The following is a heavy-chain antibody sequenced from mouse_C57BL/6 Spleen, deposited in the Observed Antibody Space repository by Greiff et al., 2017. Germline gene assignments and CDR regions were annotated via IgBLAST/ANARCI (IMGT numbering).Heavy chain of an antibody. CDR1: GYTFTDYY. Sequence: EVQLQQSGPELVKPGASVKISCKASGYTFTDYYMNWVKQSHGKSLEWIGDINPNNGGTSYNQKFKGKATLTVDKSSSTAYMKLRSLTSEDSAVYYCARIYYDYDGGFAYWGQGTLVTVSA. D-gene: IGHD2-4*01. CDR3: ARIYYDYDGGFAY. V-gene: IGHV1-26*01. CDR2: INPNNGGT. J-gene: IGHJ3*01.